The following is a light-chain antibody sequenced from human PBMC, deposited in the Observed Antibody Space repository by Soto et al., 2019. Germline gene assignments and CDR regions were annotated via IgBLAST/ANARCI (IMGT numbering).Light chain of an antibody. V-gene: IGLV1-47*01. CDR1: SSNIGSNY. J-gene: IGLJ3*02. CDR3: AAWDDSLSVRV. CDR2: RNN. Sequence: QSVLTQPPSASGTPGQRVTISCSGSSSNIGSNYVYWYQQLPGPAPKLLIYRNNQRPSGVPDRFSGSKSGTSASLAISGLRSEDEDDYYCAAWDDSLSVRVFGGGTKVTVL.